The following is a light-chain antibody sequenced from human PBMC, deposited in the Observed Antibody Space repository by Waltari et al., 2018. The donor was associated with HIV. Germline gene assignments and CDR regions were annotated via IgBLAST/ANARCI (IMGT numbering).Light chain of an antibody. CDR3: QQYKDWPPYT. Sequence: EIVMTQSPATLSVSPGERVTLSCRASQSVSSNLAWYQQTPGQAPRLLIYGASTRATGIPARFSGSGSGTEFTLNISSLQSEDFAVYYCQQYKDWPPYTFGQGARLEIK. J-gene: IGKJ2*01. CDR1: QSVSSN. V-gene: IGKV3-15*01. CDR2: GAS.